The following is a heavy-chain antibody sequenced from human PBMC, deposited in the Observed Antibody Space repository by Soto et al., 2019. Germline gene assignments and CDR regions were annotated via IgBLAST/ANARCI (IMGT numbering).Heavy chain of an antibody. CDR3: ARERITMVRGEGSYYYGMDV. CDR1: GYTFTGYY. Sequence: EASVKVSCKASGYTFTGYYMHWVRQAPGQGLEWMGWINPNSGGTNYAQKFQGWVTMTRDTSISTAYMELSRLRSDDTAVYYCARERITMVRGEGSYYYGMDVWGQGTTVTVSS. D-gene: IGHD3-10*01. V-gene: IGHV1-2*04. CDR2: INPNSGGT. J-gene: IGHJ6*02.